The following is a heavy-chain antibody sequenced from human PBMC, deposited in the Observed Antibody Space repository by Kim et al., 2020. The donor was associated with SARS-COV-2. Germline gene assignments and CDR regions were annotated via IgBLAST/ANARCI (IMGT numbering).Heavy chain of an antibody. V-gene: IGHV3-9*01. D-gene: IGHD2-15*01. Sequence: GGSLRLSCAASGFTFDVYAMHWVRQAPGKGLEWVSGISWNSGSIGFADSVKGRFTISRDNAKNSLYLQMNSLRAEDTALYYCAKDLSSGSGATWGIVDWGQGTLVTVSS. CDR3: AKDLSSGSGATWGIVD. CDR1: GFTFDVYA. CDR2: ISWNSGSI. J-gene: IGHJ4*02.